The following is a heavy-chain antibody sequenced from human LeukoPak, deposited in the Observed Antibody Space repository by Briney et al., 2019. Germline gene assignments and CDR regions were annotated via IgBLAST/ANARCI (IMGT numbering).Heavy chain of an antibody. V-gene: IGHV3-73*01. CDR2: IRSKANSYAT. D-gene: IGHD3-9*01. CDR1: GFTFSGSA. J-gene: IGHJ4*02. Sequence: GGPLKLSCAASGFTFSGSAMHWVRQASGKGLEWVGRIRSKANSYATAYAASVKGRFTISRDDSKNTAYLQMNSLKTEDTAVYYCTSIGDYDILTGYRPPDYWGQGTLVTVSS. CDR3: TSIGDYDILTGYRPPDY.